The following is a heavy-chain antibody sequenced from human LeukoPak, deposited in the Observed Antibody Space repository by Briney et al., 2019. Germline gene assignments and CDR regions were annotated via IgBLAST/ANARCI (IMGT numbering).Heavy chain of an antibody. Sequence: GGSLRLSCAASGSTFSNYWMSWVRQPPGKGLEWVANIKQDGSEKYYVGSVKGRFTISRDNAKNSLYLQMNNLSIEDTAVYYCARDGDGYKSIPFDYWGQGALVTVSS. CDR1: GSTFSNYW. CDR3: ARDGDGYKSIPFDY. CDR2: IKQDGSEK. D-gene: IGHD5-24*01. J-gene: IGHJ4*02. V-gene: IGHV3-7*01.